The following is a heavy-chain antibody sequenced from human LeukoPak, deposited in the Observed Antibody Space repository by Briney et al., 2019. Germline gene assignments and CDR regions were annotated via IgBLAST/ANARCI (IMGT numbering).Heavy chain of an antibody. CDR2: IYYSGST. Sequence: SETLSLTCTVSGGSISSYYWSWIRQPPGKGLEWIGYIYYSGSTNYNPSLKSRVTISVDTSKNQFSLKLSSVTAADTAVYYCARGRDIVVVPAAIPPYYYYMDVSGKGTTVTVSS. CDR1: GGSISSYY. CDR3: ARGRDIVVVPAAIPPYYYYMDV. V-gene: IGHV4-59*01. J-gene: IGHJ6*03. D-gene: IGHD2-2*02.